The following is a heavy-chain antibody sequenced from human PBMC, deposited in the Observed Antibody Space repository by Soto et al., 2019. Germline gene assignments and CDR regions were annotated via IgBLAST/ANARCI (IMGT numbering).Heavy chain of an antibody. CDR2: MNPNSGNA. V-gene: IGHV1-8*01. CDR1: GYTFTSYD. J-gene: IGHJ6*02. Sequence: ASVKVSCKASGYTFTSYDIIWVRQATGQGLEWMGWMNPNSGNAGYAQKFQGRVTMTRNTSTSTAYMELSSLRSEDTAVYYCAAQVFDPPRGYYYYGMDVRGQGTTVTVSS. D-gene: IGHD3-9*01. CDR3: AAQVFDPPRGYYYYGMDV.